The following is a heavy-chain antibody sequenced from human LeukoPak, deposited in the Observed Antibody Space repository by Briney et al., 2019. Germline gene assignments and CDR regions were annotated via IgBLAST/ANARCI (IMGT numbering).Heavy chain of an antibody. CDR2: IYHSGRT. CDR1: GDSISSSNW. J-gene: IGHJ3*02. Sequence: PSETLSLTCAVAGDSISSSNWWSWVRQPPEKGLEWIGEIYHSGRTNYNPSLQSRVTMSVDKSKNQFSLELSSVTAADTAVYYCARWIQLWLSAFDIWGQGTMVTVSS. V-gene: IGHV4-4*02. CDR3: ARWIQLWLSAFDI. D-gene: IGHD5-18*01.